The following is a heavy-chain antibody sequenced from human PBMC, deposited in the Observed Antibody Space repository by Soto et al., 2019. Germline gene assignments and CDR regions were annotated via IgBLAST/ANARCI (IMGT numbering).Heavy chain of an antibody. J-gene: IGHJ3*02. D-gene: IGHD3-22*01. CDR2: ISSSGSTI. CDR1: GFTFSDYY. CDR3: ARGDYYDTSGPFSDAFDI. Sequence: PGGSLRLSCAASGFTFSDYYMSWIRQAPGKGLEWVSYISSSGSTIYYADSVKGRFTISRDNAKSSLYLQMSSLRVEDTAVYYCARGDYYDTSGPFSDAFDIWGQGTMVTVSS. V-gene: IGHV3-11*04.